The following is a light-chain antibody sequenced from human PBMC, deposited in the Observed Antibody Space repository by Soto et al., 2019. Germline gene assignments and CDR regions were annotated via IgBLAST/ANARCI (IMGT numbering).Light chain of an antibody. V-gene: IGKV1-12*01. Sequence: DIQLNQSPSSVSASIGDRVTISCRASQSIYKWLVWYQQKPGKAPKHLIYAASSLQSGVPSRFSGSGYGTEFTLTISSLQPEDSATYYCQQAESFPLPFGGGTEVA. CDR3: QQAESFPLP. CDR1: QSIYKW. CDR2: AAS. J-gene: IGKJ4*01.